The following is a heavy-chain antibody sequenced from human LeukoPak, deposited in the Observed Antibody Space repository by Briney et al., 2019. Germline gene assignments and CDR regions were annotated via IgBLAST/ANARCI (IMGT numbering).Heavy chain of an antibody. J-gene: IGHJ4*02. CDR1: GFTFSSYA. CDR3: AKARAGIAAAGNLCYFDY. D-gene: IGHD6-13*01. V-gene: IGHV3-23*01. Sequence: TGGSLRLSCPASGFTFSSYAMSWVRQAPGKGLEWVSAISGSGGSTYYADSVKGRFTISRDNSKNTLYLQMNSLRAEDTAVYYCAKARAGIAAAGNLCYFDYWGQGTLVTVSS. CDR2: ISGSGGST.